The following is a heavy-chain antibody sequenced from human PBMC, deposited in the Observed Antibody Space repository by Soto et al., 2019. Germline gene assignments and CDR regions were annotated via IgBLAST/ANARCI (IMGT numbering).Heavy chain of an antibody. CDR3: VTSGGFDH. CDR1: GFTFSNYW. Sequence: EVQLMESGGGLVQPGGSLRLSCVASGFTFSNYWMHWVRQAPGKGLVWVSRINSDGSTRSYAESVKGRFTISRDNVKNTRYVQMNSLRAEDTAVEYWVTSGGFDHWGQGTLVTVSS. V-gene: IGHV3-74*01. D-gene: IGHD2-21*02. J-gene: IGHJ5*02. CDR2: INSDGSTR.